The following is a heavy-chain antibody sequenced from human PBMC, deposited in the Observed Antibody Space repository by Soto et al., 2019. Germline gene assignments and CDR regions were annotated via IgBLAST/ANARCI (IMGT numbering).Heavy chain of an antibody. J-gene: IGHJ5*02. CDR1: GFTFSSYA. CDR3: AKGGIVVVVAATPRNWFDP. D-gene: IGHD2-15*01. Sequence: LSLTCAASGFTFSSYAMSWVRQAPGKGLEWVSAISGSGGSTYYADSVKGRFTISRDNSKNTLYLQMNSLRAEDTAVYYCAKGGIVVVVAATPRNWFDPWGQGTLVTVSS. V-gene: IGHV3-23*01. CDR2: ISGSGGST.